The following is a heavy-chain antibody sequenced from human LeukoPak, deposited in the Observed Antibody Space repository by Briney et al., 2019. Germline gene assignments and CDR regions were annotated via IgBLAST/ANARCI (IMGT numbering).Heavy chain of an antibody. D-gene: IGHD1-26*01. Sequence: SETLSLTGAVSGGSNSSGGHSWSWIRQPPGKGLEWIGYIYHSGSTYYNPSLKSRVTISVDRSKNQFSLKLSSVTAADTAVYYCAGLSVIVGAALEYYYYYMDVWGQGTTVTVSS. J-gene: IGHJ6*03. CDR1: GGSNSSGGHS. CDR2: IYHSGST. V-gene: IGHV4-30-2*01. CDR3: AGLSVIVGAALEYYYYYMDV.